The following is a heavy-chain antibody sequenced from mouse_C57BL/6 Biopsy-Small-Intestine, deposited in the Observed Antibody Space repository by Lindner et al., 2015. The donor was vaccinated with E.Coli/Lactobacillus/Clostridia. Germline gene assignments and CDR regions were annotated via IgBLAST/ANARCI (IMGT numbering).Heavy chain of an antibody. CDR3: SRRGITTVVGHWYFDF. D-gene: IGHD1-1*01. CDR1: GFTFSDFG. J-gene: IGHJ1*03. V-gene: IGHV5-17*01. Sequence: VQLQESWGRLSEAWRVPETSPCSASGFTFSDFGMHWVRQAPEKGLEWVAYISSGSSFIYYADTVKGRFTISRDNGKKTLFLQMTSLRSEDTAMYYCSRRGITTVVGHWYFDFWGTGTTVTVSS. CDR2: ISSGSSFI.